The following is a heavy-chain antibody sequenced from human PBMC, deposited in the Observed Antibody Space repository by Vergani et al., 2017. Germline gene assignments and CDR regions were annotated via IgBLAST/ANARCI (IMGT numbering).Heavy chain of an antibody. CDR1: GGTFSSYA. J-gene: IGHJ3*02. V-gene: IGHV1-69*01. D-gene: IGHD3-3*01. Sequence: QVQLVQSGAEVKKPGSSVKVSCKASGGTFSSYAISWVRQAPGQGLEWMGGIIPIFGTANYAQKFQGRVTITADESTSTAYMELSSLRSEDTAVYYCARDFLWSGYQEYDAIDIWSQGTMVTVSS. CDR2: IIPIFGTA. CDR3: ARDFLWSGYQEYDAIDI.